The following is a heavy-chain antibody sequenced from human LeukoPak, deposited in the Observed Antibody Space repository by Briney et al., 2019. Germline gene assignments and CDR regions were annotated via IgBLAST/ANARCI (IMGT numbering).Heavy chain of an antibody. Sequence: GGSLRLSCAASGFTFSLFGMYWVRQAPGKGLEWVAVISYDGSDKYYADSVKGRFTISRDDSKSTLYLQMNSLRTEDSAVYYCAKVGRSSGWNYYYYGIDVWGRGTTPTVSS. CDR1: GFTFSLFG. CDR2: ISYDGSDK. V-gene: IGHV3-30*18. CDR3: AKVGRSSGWNYYYYGIDV. J-gene: IGHJ6*02. D-gene: IGHD6-19*01.